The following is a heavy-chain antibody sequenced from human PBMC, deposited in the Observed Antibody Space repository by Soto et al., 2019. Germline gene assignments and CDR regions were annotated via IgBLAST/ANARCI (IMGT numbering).Heavy chain of an antibody. CDR3: ARDVEMATMSTPAVGYYYYYGMDV. J-gene: IGHJ6*02. CDR1: GDSVSSNSAA. D-gene: IGHD5-12*01. Sequence: SQTLSLTCVISGDSVSSNSAAWNWIRQSPSRGLEWLGRTYYRSKWYNDYAVSVKSRITINPDTSKNQFSLQLNSVTPEDTAVYYCARDVEMATMSTPAVGYYYYYGMDVWGQGTTVTVSS. CDR2: TYYRSKWYN. V-gene: IGHV6-1*01.